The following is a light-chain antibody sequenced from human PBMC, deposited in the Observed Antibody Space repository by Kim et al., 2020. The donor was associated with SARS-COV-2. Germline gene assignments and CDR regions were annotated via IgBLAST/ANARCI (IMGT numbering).Light chain of an antibody. V-gene: IGLV1-44*01. CDR3: AAWDDSLTGYV. CDR1: ISNVGRNT. J-gene: IGLJ1*01. CDR2: NNF. Sequence: GQPVTITCSGGISNVGRNTVNWFQQFPGTAPKLLTYNNFQRASGVPARFSASKSGTSASLAISGLQSDDEADYHCAAWDDSLTGYVFGSGTKVTVL.